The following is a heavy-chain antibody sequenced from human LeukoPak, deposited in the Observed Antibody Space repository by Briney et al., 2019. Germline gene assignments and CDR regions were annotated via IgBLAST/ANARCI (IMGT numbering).Heavy chain of an antibody. J-gene: IGHJ4*02. CDR1: GYTFTTYG. D-gene: IGHD6-19*01. Sequence: GASVKVSCKASGYTFTTYGISWVRHAPGQGLEWMGWISTYNGKTNYAQKVQGRLTMTTDPSTSTAYMELRSLRSDDTAMYYCAKGRNSGWFYFDNWGQGTPATVSS. CDR3: AKGRNSGWFYFDN. CDR2: ISTYNGKT. V-gene: IGHV1-18*01.